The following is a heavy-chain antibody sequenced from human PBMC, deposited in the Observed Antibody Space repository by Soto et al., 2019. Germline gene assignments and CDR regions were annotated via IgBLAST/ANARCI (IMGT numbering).Heavy chain of an antibody. CDR3: ARGVYNWNYVGSNWFDP. J-gene: IGHJ5*02. V-gene: IGHV1-18*01. CDR1: GYTFTSYG. CDR2: ISAYNGNT. D-gene: IGHD1-7*01. Sequence: ASVKVSCKASGYTFTSYGISWVRQAPGQGLEWMGWISAYNGNTNYAQKLQGRVTMTTDTSTSTAYMELRSLRSDDTAVYYCARGVYNWNYVGSNWFDPWGQGTLVTVSS.